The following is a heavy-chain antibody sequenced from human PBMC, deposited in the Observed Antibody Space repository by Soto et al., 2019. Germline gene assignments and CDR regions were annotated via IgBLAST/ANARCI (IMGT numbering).Heavy chain of an antibody. D-gene: IGHD3-10*01. CDR3: WNPAGYYFGLGSNDEVSDM. CDR1: GFMFSGFG. CDR2: ISKDGRKK. V-gene: IGHV3-30*18. J-gene: IGHJ3*02. Sequence: QVQLVESGGGVVQPGRSLRLSCAASGFMFSGFGMHRVRQAPGKGLQWVAGISKDGRKKYYAYSVKGRFTISIDNSKNTLYLQMNGLRAKELALYSCWNPAGYYFGLGSNDEVSDMWGEGTGGTVFS.